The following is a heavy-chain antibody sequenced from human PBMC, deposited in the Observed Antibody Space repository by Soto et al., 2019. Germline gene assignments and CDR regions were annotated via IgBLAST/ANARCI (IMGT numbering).Heavy chain of an antibody. J-gene: IGHJ2*01. CDR2: IYHGETT. CDR3: ARVKQLVPWYFDL. Sequence: QLQLQESGSGLVKPSQTLSLTCAVSGVPVSSGGFPWSWIRQPPGKGLEWIGYIYHGETTYYNPSLKSRVTMSIDKSKNQFSLRLTSVTAADTAVYYCARVKQLVPWYFDLWGRGTVVSVSS. D-gene: IGHD6-6*01. V-gene: IGHV4-30-2*01. CDR1: GVPVSSGGFP.